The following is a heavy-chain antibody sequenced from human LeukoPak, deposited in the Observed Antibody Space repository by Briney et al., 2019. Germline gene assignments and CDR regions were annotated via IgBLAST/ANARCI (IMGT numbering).Heavy chain of an antibody. CDR2: INPNSGGT. J-gene: IGHJ4*02. V-gene: IGHV1-2*02. CDR3: ARTTPMVRGVYDY. D-gene: IGHD3-10*01. Sequence: ASVKVSCKASGYTFTSYAMHWVRQAPGQGLEWMGWINPNSGGTNYAQKFQGRVTMTRDTSISTAYMELSRLRSDDTAVYYCARTTPMVRGVYDYWGQGTLVTVSS. CDR1: GYTFTSYA.